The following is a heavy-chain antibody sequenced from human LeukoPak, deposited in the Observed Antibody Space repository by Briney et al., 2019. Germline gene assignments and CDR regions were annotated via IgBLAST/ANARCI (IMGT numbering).Heavy chain of an antibody. CDR1: GGTFSSYA. J-gene: IGHJ4*02. D-gene: IGHD3-10*01. CDR3: ASQKYYYGSGSSPTDY. V-gene: IGHV1-69*13. Sequence: ASVKVSCKASGGTFSSYAISWVRQAPGQGLEWMGGIIPIFGTANYAQKFQGRVTITADESTSTACMELSSLRSEDTAVYYCASQKYYYGSGSSPTDYWGQGTLVTVSS. CDR2: IIPIFGTA.